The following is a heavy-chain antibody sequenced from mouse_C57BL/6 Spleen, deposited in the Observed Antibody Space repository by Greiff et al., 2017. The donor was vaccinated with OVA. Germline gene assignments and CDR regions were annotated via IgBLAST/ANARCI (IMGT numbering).Heavy chain of an antibody. J-gene: IGHJ4*01. D-gene: IGHD1-3*01. Sequence: LVESGAELVRPGASVTLSCKASGYTFTDYAMHWVKQTPVHGLEWIGAIDPETGGTAYNQKFKGKAILTADKSSSTAYMELRSLTSEDSAVYDCTRRKVRYYAMDYWGQGTSVTVSS. CDR2: IDPETGGT. CDR1: GYTFTDYA. CDR3: TRRKVRYYAMDY. V-gene: IGHV1-15*01.